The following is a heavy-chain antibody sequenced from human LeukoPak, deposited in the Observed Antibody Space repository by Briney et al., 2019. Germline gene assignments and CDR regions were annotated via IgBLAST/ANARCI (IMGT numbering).Heavy chain of an antibody. CDR2: IYYSGST. Sequence: SETLSLTCTVSRGSVSSTNYYWSWIRQPPGKGLEWIGLIYYSGSTNYNPSLKSRVTISVYTSKNQFSLKLSSVTAADKAVYFCARHPRDGYSRRSFDYWGHGTLVTVSS. CDR1: RGSVSSTNYY. V-gene: IGHV4-61*01. J-gene: IGHJ4*01. CDR3: ARHPRDGYSRRSFDY. D-gene: IGHD5-24*01.